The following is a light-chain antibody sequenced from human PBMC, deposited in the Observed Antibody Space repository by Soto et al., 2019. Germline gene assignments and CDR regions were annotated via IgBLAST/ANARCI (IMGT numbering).Light chain of an antibody. Sequence: DIQMTQSPSSLSASVGDRVTITCRASQSISSYLNWYQQKPGKAPKLLIYAASSLQSGVPSRFSGSGSGTDFTLTISSLQPEDFAVYYCQQYATSPLTFGGGTKVDIK. V-gene: IGKV1-39*01. CDR2: AAS. CDR3: QQYATSPLT. J-gene: IGKJ4*01. CDR1: QSISSY.